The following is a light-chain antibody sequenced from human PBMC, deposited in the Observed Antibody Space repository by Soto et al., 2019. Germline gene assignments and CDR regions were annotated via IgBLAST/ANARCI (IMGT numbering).Light chain of an antibody. CDR2: DVS. CDR1: SSDVGAYNY. V-gene: IGLV2-14*03. Sequence: QSVLTQPASVSGSPGQSITFSCTGTSSDVGAYNYVSWYQHHPGKAPKLMIYDVSNRSSGVSDRFSGSKSGNTASLTISGLQAEDEADYYCISYTSSSTLVVFGGGTKVTVL. CDR3: ISYTSSSTLVV. J-gene: IGLJ2*01.